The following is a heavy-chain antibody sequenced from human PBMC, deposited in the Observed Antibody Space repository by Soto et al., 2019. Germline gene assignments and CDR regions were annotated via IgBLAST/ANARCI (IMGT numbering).Heavy chain of an antibody. CDR2: INAGNGNT. V-gene: IGHV1-3*01. CDR1: GYTFTSYA. D-gene: IGHD1-20*01. Sequence: ASVKVSCKASGYTFTSYAIHWVRQAPGQGLEWMGWINAGNGNTKYSQKFQGRVTITRDTSASTAYMELSSLRSEDTAVYYCARGITLPTPLDYWGQGTLVTVS. CDR3: ARGITLPTPLDY. J-gene: IGHJ4*02.